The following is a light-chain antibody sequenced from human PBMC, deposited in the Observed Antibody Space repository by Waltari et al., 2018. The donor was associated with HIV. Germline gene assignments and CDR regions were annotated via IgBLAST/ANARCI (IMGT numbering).Light chain of an antibody. V-gene: IGLV1-44*01. Sequence: QSVLTQPPSASWKPGQRVTSSCSDTSSNIGGNTVNRSQQLPGTAPKLLIYSNNPRPSGVPDRFSCSKSGTSASLAIRGLQSEDEADYYCAAWGDSLNGWVFGGGTKLTVL. CDR3: AAWGDSLNGWV. J-gene: IGLJ3*02. CDR2: SNN. CDR1: SSNIGGNT.